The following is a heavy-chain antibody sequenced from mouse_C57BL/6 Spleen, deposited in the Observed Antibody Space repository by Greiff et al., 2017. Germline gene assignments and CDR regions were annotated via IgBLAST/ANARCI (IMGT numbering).Heavy chain of an antibody. V-gene: IGHV14-2*01. CDR2: IDPEDGET. J-gene: IGHJ4*01. Sequence: EVNVVESGAELVKPGASVKLSCTASGFNIKDYYMHWVKQRTEQGLEWIGRIDPEDGETKYAPKFQGKATITADTSSNTAYLQLSSLTSEDTAVYYCAFFYYGSSYDYAMDYWGQGTSVTVSS. D-gene: IGHD1-1*01. CDR1: GFNIKDYY. CDR3: AFFYYGSSYDYAMDY.